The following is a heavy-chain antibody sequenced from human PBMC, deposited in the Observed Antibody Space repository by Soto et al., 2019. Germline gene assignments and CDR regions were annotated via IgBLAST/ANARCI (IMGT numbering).Heavy chain of an antibody. Sequence: EVQLLESGGGLVQPGGSLRLACVASGFTFSSYAMTWVRQAPGKGLEWVSGISGSGGSTYYADSVKGRFTISRDNSKNTLYLQMNSLRAEETAVYFCAQVRGVVALDGYFDCWGQGTLVTVSS. J-gene: IGHJ4*02. V-gene: IGHV3-23*01. CDR1: GFTFSSYA. CDR3: AQVRGVVALDGYFDC. D-gene: IGHD2-15*01. CDR2: ISGSGGST.